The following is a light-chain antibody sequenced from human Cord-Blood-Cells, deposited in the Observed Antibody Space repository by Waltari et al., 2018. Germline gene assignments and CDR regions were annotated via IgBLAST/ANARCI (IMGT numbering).Light chain of an antibody. Sequence: DIQMTQSPSSLSVSVGDTVTITCRASQSISSYLNWYQQNPGKAPKLLIYAASSLQSGVPSRFSGSGAGTDFTLTINSLQPEGFATYYCQQNYSTPRTVGQGTRLEIK. V-gene: IGKV1-39*01. J-gene: IGKJ5*01. CDR2: AAS. CDR1: QSISSY. CDR3: QQNYSTPRT.